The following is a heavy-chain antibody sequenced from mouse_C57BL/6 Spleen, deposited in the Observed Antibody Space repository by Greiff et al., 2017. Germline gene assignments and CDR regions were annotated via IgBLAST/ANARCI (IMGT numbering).Heavy chain of an antibody. J-gene: IGHJ1*03. CDR1: GYTFTDYE. D-gene: IGHD1-1*01. CDR3: TRDYGSSYERYFDV. Sequence: VQLVESGAELVRPGASVTLSCKASGYTFTDYEMHWVKQTPVHGLEWIGAIDPETGGTAYNQKFKGKAILTADKSSSTAYMELRSLTSEDSAVYYCTRDYGSSYERYFDVWGTGTTVTVSS. V-gene: IGHV1-15*01. CDR2: IDPETGGT.